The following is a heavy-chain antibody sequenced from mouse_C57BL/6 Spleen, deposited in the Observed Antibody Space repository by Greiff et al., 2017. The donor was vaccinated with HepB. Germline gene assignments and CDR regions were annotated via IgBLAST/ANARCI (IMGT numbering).Heavy chain of an antibody. CDR1: GFTFSNYW. D-gene: IGHD1-1*01. J-gene: IGHJ2*01. CDR3: TEDSIYYYGSSPSY. V-gene: IGHV6-3*01. CDR2: IRLKSDNYAT. Sequence: EVQVVESGGGLVQPGGSMKLSCVASGFTFSNYWMNWVRQSPEKGLEWVAQIRLKSDNYATHYAESVKGRFTISRDDSKSSVYLQMNNLRAEDTGIYYCTEDSIYYYGSSPSYWGQGTTLTVSS.